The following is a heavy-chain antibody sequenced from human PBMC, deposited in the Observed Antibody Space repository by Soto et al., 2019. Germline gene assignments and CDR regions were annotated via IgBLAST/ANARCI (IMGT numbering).Heavy chain of an antibody. CDR1: GFTFGDYA. D-gene: IGHD6-13*01. Sequence: SLRLSCTCFGFTFGDYAISWSRQAPGKGLEWVGVIRSKAYGETTDYGASVKGRFTILRDDSKSIAYLQLNSLQSEDTGVYYCTRYTYTSRYSYFGMDVWGHGNAVTVSS. CDR2: IRSKAYGETT. CDR3: TRYTYTSRYSYFGMDV. J-gene: IGHJ6*02. V-gene: IGHV3-49*03.